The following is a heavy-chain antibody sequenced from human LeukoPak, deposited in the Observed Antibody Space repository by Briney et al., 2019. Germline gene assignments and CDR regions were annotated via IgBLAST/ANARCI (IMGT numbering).Heavy chain of an antibody. CDR2: ISGSGTTT. Sequence: PGGSLRLSCTASGFPFTSHAMTWVRQAPGKGLEWLSSISGSGTTTYYAESVKGRFTISRDNSKNTLYLQMNSLRAEDTAVYYCAKASSGWDYWGQGTLVTVSS. CDR1: GFPFTSHA. V-gene: IGHV3-23*01. D-gene: IGHD6-19*01. CDR3: AKASSGWDY. J-gene: IGHJ4*02.